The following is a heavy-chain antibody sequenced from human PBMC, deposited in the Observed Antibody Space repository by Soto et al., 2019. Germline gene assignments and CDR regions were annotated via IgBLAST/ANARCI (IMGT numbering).Heavy chain of an antibody. CDR3: AKDIVLMVYAIYPDAFDI. CDR2: ISGSGGST. Sequence: PGGALRLSCAASGFTLSSYAMSWVRPAPGKGLEWVSAISGSGGSTYYADSVKGRFTISRDNSKNTLYLQMNSLRAEDTAVYYCAKDIVLMVYAIYPDAFDIWGQGTMVTVSS. D-gene: IGHD2-8*01. J-gene: IGHJ3*02. V-gene: IGHV3-23*01. CDR1: GFTLSSYA.